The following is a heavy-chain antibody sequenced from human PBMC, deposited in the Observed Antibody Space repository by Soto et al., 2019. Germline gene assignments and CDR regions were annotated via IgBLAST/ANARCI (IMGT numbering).Heavy chain of an antibody. D-gene: IGHD3-22*01. Sequence: GASEKVSCKASGGTFSSYAISWVLQAPGQGLEWMGWIIPIFGTANYAQKFQGRVTITADESTSTAYMELSSLRSEDTAVYYCASLDSSGYYSIDSWSQGTLVTISS. V-gene: IGHV1-69*13. CDR2: IIPIFGTA. J-gene: IGHJ1*01. CDR1: GGTFSSYA. CDR3: ASLDSSGYYSIDS.